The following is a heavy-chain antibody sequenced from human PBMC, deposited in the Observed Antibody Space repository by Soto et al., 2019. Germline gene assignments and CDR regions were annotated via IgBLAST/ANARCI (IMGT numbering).Heavy chain of an antibody. CDR1: GGSISSSSYY. CDR2: IYYSGST. CDR3: ATTPKRVLAATTEYFQH. J-gene: IGHJ1*01. D-gene: IGHD2-15*01. Sequence: PSETLSLTCTVSGGSISSSSYYWGWIRQPPGKGLEWIGSIYYSGSTYYNPSLKSRVTISVDTSKNQFSLKLSSVTAADTAVYYCATTPKRVLAATTEYFQHWGQGTLVTVSS. V-gene: IGHV4-39*01.